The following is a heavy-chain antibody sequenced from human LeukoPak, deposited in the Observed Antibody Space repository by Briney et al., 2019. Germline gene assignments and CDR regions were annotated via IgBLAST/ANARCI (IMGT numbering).Heavy chain of an antibody. CDR3: ARDGAFRIYDY. Sequence: PGGSLRLSCAASGFTFSSYWMTWVRQAPGKGLEWVASIKQDGNEKYYVDSVKGRFTISRDNARNSPYLQMSSLRADDTAVYYCARDGAFRIYDYWGQGTLVTVSS. J-gene: IGHJ4*02. V-gene: IGHV3-7*01. D-gene: IGHD3-3*02. CDR2: IKQDGNEK. CDR1: GFTFSSYW.